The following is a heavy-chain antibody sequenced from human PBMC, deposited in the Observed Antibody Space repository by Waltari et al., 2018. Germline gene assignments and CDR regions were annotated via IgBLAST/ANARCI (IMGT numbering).Heavy chain of an antibody. CDR1: GFKFSAYA. D-gene: IGHD6-19*01. CDR3: AREGAEQWVVEDYGMDV. J-gene: IGHJ6*02. CDR2: IGSSSSLL. V-gene: IGHV3-21*02. Sequence: EVQLVESGGGLVKPGGSLRLSCVASGFKFSAYAMNWVRQAPGKGLGWVSSIGSSSSLLDYADSVRGRFTVSRDNAKNTLYLQMDTLRAEDTAVYYGAREGAEQWVVEDYGMDVWGQGTTVTVSS.